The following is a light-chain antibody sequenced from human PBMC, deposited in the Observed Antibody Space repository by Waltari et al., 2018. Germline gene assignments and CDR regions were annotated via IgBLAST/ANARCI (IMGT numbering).Light chain of an antibody. CDR2: EVS. J-gene: IGLJ2*01. CDR1: STDVGVSNY. Sequence: QSALTQPPSASGSPGQSVTISCTGTSTDVGVSNYVSLYQQHPGSAPNLTVYEVSKRPAGVPDRFSGSKSGNTASLTVSGLQAEDEADYYCISYAGSDNLIFGGGTKLTVL. CDR3: ISYAGSDNLI. V-gene: IGLV2-8*01.